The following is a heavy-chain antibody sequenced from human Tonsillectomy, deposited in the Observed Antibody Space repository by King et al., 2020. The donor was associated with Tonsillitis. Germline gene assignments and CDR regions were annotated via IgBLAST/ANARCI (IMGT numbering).Heavy chain of an antibody. V-gene: IGHV3-23*01. CDR2: IDDNGAGT. D-gene: IGHD6-19*01. CDR1: GFTFSSYA. Sequence: VQLLDSGGGLVQPGGSLRLSCAASGFTFSSYAMNWVRQAPGKGLEWVSGIDDNGAGTYYADSVKGRFTISRDNSKNTLYLQMNSLRAEDTAVYYCAKDIGAGSSGWYWFDDWGQGTLVTVSS. J-gene: IGHJ4*02. CDR3: AKDIGAGSSGWYWFDD.